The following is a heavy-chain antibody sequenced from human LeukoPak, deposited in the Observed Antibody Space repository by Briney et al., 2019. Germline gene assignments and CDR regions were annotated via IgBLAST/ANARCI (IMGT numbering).Heavy chain of an antibody. J-gene: IGHJ4*02. CDR1: GFTFSSYA. Sequence: GRSLRLSCAASGFTFSSYAMHWVRQAPGKGLEWVAVISYDGSNKYYADSVKGRFTISRDNSKNTLYLQMNSLRADDTAVYYCARAALYTAMDQPPGYWGQGTLVTVSS. V-gene: IGHV3-30-3*01. D-gene: IGHD5-18*01. CDR3: ARAALYTAMDQPPGY. CDR2: ISYDGSNK.